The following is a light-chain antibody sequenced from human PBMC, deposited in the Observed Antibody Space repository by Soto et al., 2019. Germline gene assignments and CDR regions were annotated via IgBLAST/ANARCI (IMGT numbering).Light chain of an antibody. CDR3: QQYGSPPYT. J-gene: IGKJ2*01. V-gene: IGKV3-20*01. Sequence: EVLLTQSPGTLSLSPGERATLSCRASQSVRNSYLAWYQQKPGQAPRLLIYGASGRATGIPDRFSGSGSGTDFTLTISRLEPEDFAVYYCQQYGSPPYTFGQGTKLE. CDR1: QSVRNSY. CDR2: GAS.